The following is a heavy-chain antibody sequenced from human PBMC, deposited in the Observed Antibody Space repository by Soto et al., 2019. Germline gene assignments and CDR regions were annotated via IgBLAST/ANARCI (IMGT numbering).Heavy chain of an antibody. Sequence: PSETLSLTCSVSAASISSFNWNWVRQPAGKGPEWVGRLNIAGTINYNPSLKSRITMSMDTSKNQISLHLRSVTAADTAIYYCARDRGEYTSSWFWYFPHWGHGTLVTVSS. J-gene: IGHJ1*01. CDR2: LNIAGTI. CDR1: AASISSFN. D-gene: IGHD6-13*01. V-gene: IGHV4-4*07. CDR3: ARDRGEYTSSWFWYFPH.